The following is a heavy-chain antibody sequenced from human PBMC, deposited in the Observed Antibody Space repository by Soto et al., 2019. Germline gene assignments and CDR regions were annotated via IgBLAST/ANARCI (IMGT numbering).Heavy chain of an antibody. CDR2: IYPGDSDT. Sequence: PGESLKISCKGSGYSFTSYWIGWVRQMPGKGLEWMGIIYPGDSDTRYSPSFQGQVTISADKSISTAYLQWSSLKASDTAMYYCARLEYSSTWYVLNWFDPWGQGTQVTVSS. CDR3: ARLEYSSTWYVLNWFDP. J-gene: IGHJ5*02. D-gene: IGHD6-13*01. CDR1: GYSFTSYW. V-gene: IGHV5-51*01.